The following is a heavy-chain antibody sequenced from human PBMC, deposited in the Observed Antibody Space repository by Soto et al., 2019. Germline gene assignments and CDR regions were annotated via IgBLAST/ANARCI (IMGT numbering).Heavy chain of an antibody. CDR3: ARVETCSATDCYSVVDS. J-gene: IGHJ4*02. CDR1: GFTFSSYW. Sequence: EVQLVESGGGLVQPGESLRLSCAASGFTFSSYWMHWVRQVPGKGLVWVSRINSDGSATTYADSVTGRFTISRDNAKNTLYLQINSLRAEDTAVYYCARVETCSATDCYSVVDSWCQGTLVTVSS. D-gene: IGHD2-21*02. CDR2: INSDGSAT. V-gene: IGHV3-74*03.